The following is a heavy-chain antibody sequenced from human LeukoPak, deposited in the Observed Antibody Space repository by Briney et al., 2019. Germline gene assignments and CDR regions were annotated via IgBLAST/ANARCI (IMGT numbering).Heavy chain of an antibody. Sequence: PGGSLRLSCAASGFTFSSFGMHWARQAPGKGLEWVAVISYDGSKRYYADSGKGRFTISRDNSKNATYLEMNSMRVEDTAIYYCTRDHYPGIARGGACNFWGQGTMVTVSS. V-gene: IGHV3-30-3*01. CDR1: GFTFSSFG. CDR2: ISYDGSKR. CDR3: TRDHYPGIARGGACNF. D-gene: IGHD2/OR15-2a*01. J-gene: IGHJ3*01.